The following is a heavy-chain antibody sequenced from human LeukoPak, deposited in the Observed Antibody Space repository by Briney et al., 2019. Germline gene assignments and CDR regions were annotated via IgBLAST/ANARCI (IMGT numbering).Heavy chain of an antibody. CDR2: INSDGSST. CDR1: GFTFSSYW. V-gene: IGHV3-74*01. Sequence: GGSLRLSCAASGFTFSSYWMHWVRQAPGKGLVWVSRINSDGSSTSYADSVKGRFTISRDNAKNTLYLQMNSLRAEDTPVYYCARDRDSTIFDYWGQGTLVTVSS. D-gene: IGHD1-26*01. J-gene: IGHJ4*02. CDR3: ARDRDSTIFDY.